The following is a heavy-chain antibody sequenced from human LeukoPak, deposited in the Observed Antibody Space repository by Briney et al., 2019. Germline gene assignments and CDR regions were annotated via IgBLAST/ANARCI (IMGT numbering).Heavy chain of an antibody. J-gene: IGHJ1*01. Sequence: GGSLRLSCAASGFTFSTSWMTWVRQTPGKWLEWVANINHDGRETYYVGSVKGRFTISRDNAKNSLYLQMNSLREEDTAIYYRARELVVGPAEYFQHWGQGTVVTVSS. D-gene: IGHD2-8*02. CDR2: INHDGRET. CDR1: GFTFSTSW. CDR3: ARELVVGPAEYFQH. V-gene: IGHV3-7*01.